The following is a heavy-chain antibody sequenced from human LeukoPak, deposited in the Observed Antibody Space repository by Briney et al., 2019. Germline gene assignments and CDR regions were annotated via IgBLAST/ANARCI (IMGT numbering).Heavy chain of an antibody. Sequence: ASVTVSCKASGYTFTGYYMHWVRQAPGQGLEWMGWINPNSGGTNYAQKFQGRVTMTRETSISTAYMELSRLRSDDTAVYYCARLKRITMVRGVIRNYFDYWGQGTLVTVSS. D-gene: IGHD3-10*01. V-gene: IGHV1-2*02. CDR1: GYTFTGYY. CDR3: ARLKRITMVRGVIRNYFDY. CDR2: INPNSGGT. J-gene: IGHJ4*02.